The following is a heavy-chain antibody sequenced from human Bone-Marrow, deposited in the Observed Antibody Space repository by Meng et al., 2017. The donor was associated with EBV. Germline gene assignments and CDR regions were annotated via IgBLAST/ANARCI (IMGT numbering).Heavy chain of an antibody. V-gene: IGHV1-69*01. CDR2: LIPDFGTP. D-gene: IGHD5-12*01. Sequence: QVQVVQMGAEVKNPGSSVKVSCKAAGGDVRYPAISWVRQAPGQGLEWMAGLIPDFGTPDYAPNYHDRVTLTADESTSTAYLELNSLTTEDKASYYCAKESGGGYTPDFWGQGTLVTVSS. CDR3: AKESGGGYTPDF. CDR1: GGDVRYPA. J-gene: IGHJ4*02.